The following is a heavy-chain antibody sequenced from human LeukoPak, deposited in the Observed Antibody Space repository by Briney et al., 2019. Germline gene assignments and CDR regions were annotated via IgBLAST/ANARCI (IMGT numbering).Heavy chain of an antibody. CDR2: ISSSSSYI. Sequence: GGSLRLSCAASGFTFSSYSMNWVRQAPGKGLEWVSSISSSSSYIYYADSVKGRFTISRDNAKNSLYLQMNSLRAEDTAVYYCAKALTDYHYDSSGYFDYWGQGTLVTVSS. V-gene: IGHV3-21*04. J-gene: IGHJ4*02. CDR3: AKALTDYHYDSSGYFDY. CDR1: GFTFSSYS. D-gene: IGHD3-22*01.